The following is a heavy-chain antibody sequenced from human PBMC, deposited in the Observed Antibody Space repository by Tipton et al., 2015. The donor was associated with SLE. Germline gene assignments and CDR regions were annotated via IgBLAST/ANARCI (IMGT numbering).Heavy chain of an antibody. CDR2: IYYSSYT. Sequence: GLVKPSETLSLTCSVSGVSITNSYWSWIRQPPGKGLEWIGYIYYSSYTNYNPSLKSRVTTSFDRSRNQFSLNLNSVTAADTAIYYCARENSENYSPPNFFDFWGPGTLVTVSS. CDR1: GVSITNSY. V-gene: IGHV4-59*01. CDR3: ARENSENYSPPNFFDF. D-gene: IGHD1-7*01. J-gene: IGHJ4*02.